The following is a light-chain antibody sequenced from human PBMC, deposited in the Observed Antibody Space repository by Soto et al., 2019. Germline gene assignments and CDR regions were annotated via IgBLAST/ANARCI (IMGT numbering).Light chain of an antibody. CDR1: SSDVGGYNY. CDR3: SSYTSSSTYV. J-gene: IGLJ1*01. CDR2: DVS. Sequence: LTQPASVSGSPGQSITISCTGTSSDVGGYNYVSWYQQHPGKAPKLMIYDVSNRPSGISNRLSGSKSGNTASLTISGLQAEDEADYYCSSYTSSSTYVFGTGTKVTVL. V-gene: IGLV2-14*01.